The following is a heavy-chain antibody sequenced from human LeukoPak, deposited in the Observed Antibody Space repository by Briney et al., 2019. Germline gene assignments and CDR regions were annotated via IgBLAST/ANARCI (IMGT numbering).Heavy chain of an antibody. Sequence: GGSLRLSCAASGFTFSSYGMPWVRQAPGKGLEWVAVIWYDGSNKYYADSVKGRFTISRDNSKNTLYLQMNSLRAEDTAVYYCARDDYYDSSGYYQPRSFIFDYWGQGTLVTVSS. CDR2: IWYDGSNK. V-gene: IGHV3-33*01. D-gene: IGHD3-22*01. CDR3: ARDDYYDSSGYYQPRSFIFDY. J-gene: IGHJ4*02. CDR1: GFTFSSYG.